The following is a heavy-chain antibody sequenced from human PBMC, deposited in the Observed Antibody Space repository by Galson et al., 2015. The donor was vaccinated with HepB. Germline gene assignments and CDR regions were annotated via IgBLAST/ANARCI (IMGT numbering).Heavy chain of an antibody. CDR3: AREAALSWRVVRGSNRGNNGFDP. V-gene: IGHV1-69*13. D-gene: IGHD3-10*01. CDR2: IIPIFGTA. CDR1: GGTFSSYA. Sequence: SVKVSCKASGGTFSSYAISWVRQAPGQGLEWMGGIIPIFGTANYAQKFQGRVTITADESTSTAYMELSSLRSEDTAVYYCAREAALSWRVVRGSNRGNNGFDPWGQGTLVTVSS. J-gene: IGHJ5*02.